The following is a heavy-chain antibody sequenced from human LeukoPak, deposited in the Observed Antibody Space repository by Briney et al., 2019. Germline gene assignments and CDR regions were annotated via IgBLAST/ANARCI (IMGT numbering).Heavy chain of an antibody. CDR2: IRSKINGYAT. D-gene: IGHD2-8*02. V-gene: IGHV3-73*01. CDR1: GFSFSASS. Sequence: GGSLRLSCGASGFSFSASSMHWVRQAPGKGLEWVGRIRSKINGYATHFAASVDGRFTVSRDDSKNAMYLHMNSLKTEDTAVYYCASGGGVLAAFDIWGQGTMVIVSS. CDR3: ASGGGVLAAFDI. J-gene: IGHJ3*02.